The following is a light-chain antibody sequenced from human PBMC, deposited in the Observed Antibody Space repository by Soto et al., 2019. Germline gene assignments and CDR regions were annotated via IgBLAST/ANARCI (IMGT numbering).Light chain of an antibody. CDR1: QSVSYY. V-gene: IGKV3-20*01. CDR2: DAS. J-gene: IGKJ2*01. CDR3: QQYSSAPRMYV. Sequence: EIVLTQSPGTLSLSPGERGTLSCRASQSVSYYVAWYQQKSGQAPRLLTYDASRRATGIPDRFSGSGYGTDFTLTISRLEPEDFAVYYCQQYSSAPRMYVFGQGTKLEIK.